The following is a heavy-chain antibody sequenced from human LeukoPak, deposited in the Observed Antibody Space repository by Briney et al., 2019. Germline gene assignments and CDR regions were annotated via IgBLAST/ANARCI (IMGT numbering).Heavy chain of an antibody. V-gene: IGHV3-49*04. CDR3: TRESYSSGWYSPYWYFDL. J-gene: IGHJ2*01. Sequence: GGSLRLSCTASGFTFGDYSMTWVRQAPGKGLEWVGFIRSKAYGGTTEYAASVKGRFTISRDDSKSITYLQMNSLKTEDTAVYYCTRESYSSGWYSPYWYFDLWGRGTLVTVSS. D-gene: IGHD6-19*01. CDR1: GFTFGDYS. CDR2: IRSKAYGGTT.